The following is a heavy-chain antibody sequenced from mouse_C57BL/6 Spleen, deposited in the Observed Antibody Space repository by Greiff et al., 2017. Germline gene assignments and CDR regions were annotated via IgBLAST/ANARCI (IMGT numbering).Heavy chain of an antibody. CDR1: GYTFTSYW. CDR3: ARRGGTGTGFAY. V-gene: IGHV1-69*01. D-gene: IGHD4-1*01. J-gene: IGHJ3*01. CDR2: IDPSDSYT. Sequence: QVQLKQPGAELVMPGASVKLSCKASGYTFTSYWMHWVKQRPGQGLEWIGEIDPSDSYTNYNQKFKGKSTLTVDKSSSTAYMQLSSLTSEDSAVYYCARRGGTGTGFAYWGQGTLVTVSA.